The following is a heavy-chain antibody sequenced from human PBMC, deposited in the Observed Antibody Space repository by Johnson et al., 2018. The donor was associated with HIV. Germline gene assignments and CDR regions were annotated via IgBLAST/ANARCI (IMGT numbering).Heavy chain of an antibody. D-gene: IGHD6-13*01. CDR2: IKQGGSEK. CDR3: AKEEGIAAAGGAFDI. Sequence: VQLVESGGGLVRPGESLRLSCVASGFTFSGYWMTWVRQAPGKGLEWVANIKQGGSEKHYVDSVKGRFTISRDNAKNSLYLQMNSLRAEDTAVYYCAKEEGIAAAGGAFDIWGQGTMVTVSS. CDR1: GFTFSGYW. V-gene: IGHV3-7*03. J-gene: IGHJ3*02.